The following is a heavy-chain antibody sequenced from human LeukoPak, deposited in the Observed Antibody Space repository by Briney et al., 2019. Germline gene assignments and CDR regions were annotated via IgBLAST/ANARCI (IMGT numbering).Heavy chain of an antibody. CDR1: GGSFSGYY. Sequence: KPSETLSLTCAVYGGSFSGYYWSWIRQPPGKGLEWIGEINHSGSTNYNPSLKSRVTISVDTSKNQFSLKLSSVTAADTAVYYCARGRPPVYYGSGSYYNGAFDIWGQGTMVTVSS. J-gene: IGHJ3*02. D-gene: IGHD3-10*01. CDR2: INHSGST. CDR3: ARGRPPVYYGSGSYYNGAFDI. V-gene: IGHV4-34*01.